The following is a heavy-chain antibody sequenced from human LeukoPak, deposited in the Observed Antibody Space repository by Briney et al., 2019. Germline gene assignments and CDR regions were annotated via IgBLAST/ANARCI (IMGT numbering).Heavy chain of an antibody. CDR3: ARADRLHGGPYLIGP. D-gene: IGHD2-21*01. Sequence: WASVKVSCKTSGYSFTDYYMHWVRQAPGQGLEWMGWINPNSGGTSSAQKFQGRVTMTRDTSISTVYMEVSWLTSDDTAIYYCARADRLHGGPYLIGPWGQGTLATVSS. J-gene: IGHJ5*02. CDR1: GYSFTDYY. CDR2: INPNSGGT. V-gene: IGHV1-2*02.